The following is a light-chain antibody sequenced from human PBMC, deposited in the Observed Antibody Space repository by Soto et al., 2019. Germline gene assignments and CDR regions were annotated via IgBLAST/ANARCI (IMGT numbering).Light chain of an antibody. CDR1: SSDVGGYNY. CDR2: DVD. CDR3: SSYTNSNTLV. Sequence: QSVLTQPASGSGSPGQSITISCTGTSSDVGGYNYVSWYQQYPGKAPKLMIYDVDTRPSGVSNRFSGSKSGNTASLTISGLQADDEADYYCSSYTNSNTLVFGSGTKVTVL. V-gene: IGLV2-14*01. J-gene: IGLJ1*01.